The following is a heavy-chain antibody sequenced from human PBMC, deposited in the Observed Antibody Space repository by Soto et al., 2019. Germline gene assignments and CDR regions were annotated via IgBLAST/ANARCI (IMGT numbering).Heavy chain of an antibody. CDR1: GYTFTSYA. J-gene: IGHJ4*02. D-gene: IGHD2-21*01. CDR3: ARDLVSDY. Sequence: QVQLVQSGAEEKKPGASVKVSCKASGYTFTSYAMHWVRQAPGQRLEWMGWINAGNGNTKYSQKFQGRVTITRDTSASTGYMELSSLRSEDTAVYYCARDLVSDYWGQGTLVTVSS. CDR2: INAGNGNT. V-gene: IGHV1-3*05.